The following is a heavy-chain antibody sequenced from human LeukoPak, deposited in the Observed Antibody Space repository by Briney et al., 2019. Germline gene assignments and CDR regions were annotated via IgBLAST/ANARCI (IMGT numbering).Heavy chain of an antibody. CDR1: GYTFTSYD. V-gene: IGHV1-8*01. CDR2: VNPNSGHT. CDR3: ARGAPGSYCSGGSCPYFDY. D-gene: IGHD2-15*01. J-gene: IGHJ4*02. Sequence: ASVKVSCKASGYTFTSYDINWVRQATGQGLELMGWVNPNSGHTGYAQKFQGRVTMTRNTSITTAYMELSSLTSEDTAVYYCARGAPGSYCSGGSCPYFDYWGQGTLVSVSS.